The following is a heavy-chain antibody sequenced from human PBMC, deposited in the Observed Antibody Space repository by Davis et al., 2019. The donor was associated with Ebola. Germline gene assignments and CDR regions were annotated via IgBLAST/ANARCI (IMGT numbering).Heavy chain of an antibody. CDR2: ISSDGGIT. Sequence: GESLKISCAASGFTFNKYWMHWVRQAPGKGLVYVSRISSDGGITSYADSVKGRFTISRDNAKSTLYLQMNSLGADDTAVYYCARNGYYYAMDVWGQGTTVTVSS. J-gene: IGHJ6*02. CDR1: GFTFNKYW. V-gene: IGHV3-74*01. CDR3: ARNGYYYAMDV.